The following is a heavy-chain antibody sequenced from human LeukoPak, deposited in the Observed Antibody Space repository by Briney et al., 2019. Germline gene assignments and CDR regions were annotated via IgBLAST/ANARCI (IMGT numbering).Heavy chain of an antibody. CDR3: ARARQGVIVDSWFDT. CDR1: GFTFSSHA. Sequence: GGSLRLSCAASGFTFSSHAMTWVRQAPGKGLEWVSVISGSGSTTYYADSVKGRLTISRDNSESTVYLKMNSLRGEETALYFCARARQGVIVDSWFDTWGQGILVTVSS. V-gene: IGHV3-23*01. D-gene: IGHD2-21*01. CDR2: ISGSGSTT. J-gene: IGHJ5*02.